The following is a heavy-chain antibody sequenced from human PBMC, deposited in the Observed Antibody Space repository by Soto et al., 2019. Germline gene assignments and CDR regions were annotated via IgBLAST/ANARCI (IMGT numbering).Heavy chain of an antibody. D-gene: IGHD3-22*01. V-gene: IGHV3-21*01. CDR3: VRDTGFYDDAGQKYYYGMDV. CDR2: ITSSSTDI. CDR1: GFTFSGYT. J-gene: IGHJ6*02. Sequence: QLVESGGGLVKPGGSLRLSCAASGFTFSGYTMHWVRLAPGTGLEWVSSITSSSTDIYYAYSVKGRFTISRDNAENSLFLQMNSLIAEDTAVYYCVRDTGFYDDAGQKYYYGMDVWGQGTTVTVS.